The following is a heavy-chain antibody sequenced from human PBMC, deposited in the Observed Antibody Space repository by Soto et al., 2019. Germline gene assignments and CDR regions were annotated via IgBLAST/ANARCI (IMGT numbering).Heavy chain of an antibody. J-gene: IGHJ4*02. D-gene: IGHD2-15*01. CDR1: GGSISSSSYY. V-gene: IGHV4-39*02. Sequence: QLQLQESGPGLVKPSETLSLTCTVSGGSISSSSYYWGWIRQPPGKGLEWIGSIYYRGNTYYNPSLKSRVTLSVGTSKDLFSLKLSSVTAADTSVDYCAREGGGYCSGGSCQVDYWGQGTLVTVSS. CDR2: IYYRGNT. CDR3: AREGGGYCSGGSCQVDY.